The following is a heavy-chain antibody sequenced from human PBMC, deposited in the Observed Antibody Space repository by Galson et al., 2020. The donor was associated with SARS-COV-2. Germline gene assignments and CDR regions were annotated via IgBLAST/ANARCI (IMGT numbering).Heavy chain of an antibody. V-gene: IGHV2-5*02. Sequence: KMSGPTLVKPTQTLTLTCTFSGFSLSTSGVGVGWIRQPPGKALEWLALIYWDDDKRYSPSLKRRLTITKDTSKNQVVLTMTNMDPVDTATYYWAHRPDRAFGELFLGFDPWGQGTRVTVSS. J-gene: IGHJ5*02. CDR3: AHRPDRAFGELFLGFDP. CDR1: GFSLSTSGVG. D-gene: IGHD3-10*01. CDR2: IYWDDDK.